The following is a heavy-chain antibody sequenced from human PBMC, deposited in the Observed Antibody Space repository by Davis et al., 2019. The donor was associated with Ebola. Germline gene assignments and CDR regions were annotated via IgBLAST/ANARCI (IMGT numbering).Heavy chain of an antibody. J-gene: IGHJ5*02. V-gene: IGHV4-59*02. CDR3: ARLPAAGAWFAP. D-gene: IGHD6-13*01. CDR2: SYYTGSP. CDR1: GGSVSSYY. Sequence: PSETLSLTCTVSGGSVSSYYCAWIRRPPGKGLEWIGYSYYTGSPNYNPSLKSRVTISVDTSKNQFSLKMSSVTTADTAVYYCARLPAAGAWFAPWGQGTLVTVSS.